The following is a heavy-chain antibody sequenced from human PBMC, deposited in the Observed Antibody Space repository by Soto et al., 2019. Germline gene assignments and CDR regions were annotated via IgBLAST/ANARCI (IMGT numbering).Heavy chain of an antibody. CDR2: FDPEDGET. CDR1: GYTLTELS. CDR3: ATFSGSGWYIFDY. D-gene: IGHD6-19*01. V-gene: IGHV1-24*01. J-gene: IGHJ4*02. Sequence: EASVKVSCKVSGYTLTELSMHWVRQAPGKGLEWMGGFDPEDGETIYAQKFQGRVTMTEDTSTDTAYMELSSLRSEDTAVYYCATFSGSGWYIFDYWGQGTLVTVSS.